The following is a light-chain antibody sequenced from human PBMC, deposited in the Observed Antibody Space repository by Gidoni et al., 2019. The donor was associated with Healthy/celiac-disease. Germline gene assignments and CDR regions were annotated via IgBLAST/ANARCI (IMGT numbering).Light chain of an antibody. Sequence: EIVLTQSPATLSVSPGERATLFCRASQSVSSNLAWYQQKPGQAPRLLIYGASTRATGIPDRFSGSGSGTEFTLTISSLQSEDFAVYYCQQYNNWPRTFGQGTKVEIK. V-gene: IGKV3-15*01. CDR1: QSVSSN. J-gene: IGKJ1*01. CDR2: GAS. CDR3: QQYNNWPRT.